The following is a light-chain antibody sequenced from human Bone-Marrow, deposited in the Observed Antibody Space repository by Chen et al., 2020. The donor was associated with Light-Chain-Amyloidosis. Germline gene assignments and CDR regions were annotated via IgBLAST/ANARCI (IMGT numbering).Light chain of an antibody. V-gene: IGKV3-20*01. Sequence: EIVLTHSPGTLSLSPGEAANLSCRASQTISSNYLTWYQQKFGQAPRLLIYGSSSRATGIPDRFTGSGSGTDFTLTINRLEPEDFAMYYCQQYGTSPLTFGGGTKVEIK. CDR2: GSS. CDR1: QTISSNY. J-gene: IGKJ4*01. CDR3: QQYGTSPLT.